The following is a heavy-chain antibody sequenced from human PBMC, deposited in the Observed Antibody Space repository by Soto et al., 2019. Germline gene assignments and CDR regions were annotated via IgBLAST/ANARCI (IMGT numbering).Heavy chain of an antibody. Sequence: VGSVRLCCAASGFTFSSDPMSWVRQAPGKGLEWVSAISGSGGSTYYADSVKGRFTISRDNSKNTLYLQMNSLRAEDTAVYYCAKVEGFLLGYSAQGTPVPGSS. V-gene: IGHV3-23*01. CDR1: GFTFSSDP. J-gene: IGHJ1*01. CDR3: AKVEGFLLGY. CDR2: ISGSGGST. D-gene: IGHD2-15*01.